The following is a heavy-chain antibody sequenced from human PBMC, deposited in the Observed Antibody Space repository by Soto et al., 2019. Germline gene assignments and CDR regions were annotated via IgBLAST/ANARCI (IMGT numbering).Heavy chain of an antibody. V-gene: IGHV5-51*01. CDR3: ARQKRRDGYQKSMEV. CDR2: IYPGDSDT. Sequence: PGESLKISCQAPGYTFTKYWIGWVRQMPGKGLEWMRIIYPGDSDTRYSPSFQGQVTISADKSISTAYLQWSSLKASDTAMYYCARQKRRDGYQKSMEVWGQGTTVTVSS. J-gene: IGHJ6*02. CDR1: GYTFTKYW. D-gene: IGHD5-12*01.